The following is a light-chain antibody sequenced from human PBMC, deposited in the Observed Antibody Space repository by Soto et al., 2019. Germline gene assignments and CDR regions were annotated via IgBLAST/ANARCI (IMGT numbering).Light chain of an antibody. CDR3: QVWDSNTVI. Sequence: SYELTQPLSVSMALGQTARITCGGNNIGSKNVHWYQQKSGQAPVMVMFRDTNRPSGIPERFSGSNSGNTATLTISRAQAGDEADYYCQVWDSNTVIFGGGTKVTVL. J-gene: IGLJ2*01. CDR1: NIGSKN. V-gene: IGLV3-9*01. CDR2: RDT.